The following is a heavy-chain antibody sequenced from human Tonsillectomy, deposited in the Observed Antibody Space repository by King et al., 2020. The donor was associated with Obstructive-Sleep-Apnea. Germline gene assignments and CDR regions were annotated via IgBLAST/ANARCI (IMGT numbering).Heavy chain of an antibody. D-gene: IGHD2-2*01. CDR2: ISYDGSDK. Sequence: VQLVESGGGVVQPGRSLRLSCAASGFIFSNYAIHWVRQAPGKGLEWVALISYDGSDKYYADSVKGRFIISRDNSKNTLFLQVNSLRPEDTALYFCATPSTNTSPGGLEYWGQGTLVTVSA. CDR1: GFIFSNYA. CDR3: ATPSTNTSPGGLEY. V-gene: IGHV3-30*04. J-gene: IGHJ4*02.